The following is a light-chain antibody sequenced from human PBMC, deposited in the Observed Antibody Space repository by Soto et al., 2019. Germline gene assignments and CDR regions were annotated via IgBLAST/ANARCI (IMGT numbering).Light chain of an antibody. CDR3: RKYNSAPAWT. J-gene: IGKJ1*01. CDR2: AAS. V-gene: IGKV1-27*01. CDR1: QGISNY. Sequence: DIQMTQSPSSLSASVGDRVTITCRASQGISNYLAWYQQKPGKVPKLLIYAASTLQSGVPSRFSGSGSGTDFTLPISSLQPEDVATYYCRKYNSAPAWTFGQGTKVEIK.